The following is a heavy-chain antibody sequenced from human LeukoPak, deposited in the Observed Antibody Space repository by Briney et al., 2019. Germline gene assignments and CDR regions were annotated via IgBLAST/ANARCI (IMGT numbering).Heavy chain of an antibody. CDR3: ARAGWFGYYSL. Sequence: PSETLSLTCAVYGGSFSGYYWSWIRQPPGKGLEWIGEINHSGSTNYNPSLKSRVTISVDTSKNQFSLKLSSVTAADTAVYYCARAGWFGYYSLWGQGTLVTVSS. V-gene: IGHV4-34*01. CDR1: GGSFSGYY. CDR2: INHSGST. J-gene: IGHJ4*02. D-gene: IGHD3-22*01.